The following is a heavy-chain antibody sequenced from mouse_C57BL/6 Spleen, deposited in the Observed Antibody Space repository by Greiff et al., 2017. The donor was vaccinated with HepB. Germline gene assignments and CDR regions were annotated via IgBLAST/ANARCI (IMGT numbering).Heavy chain of an antibody. CDR1: GYTFTSYW. CDR3: ASDGYYFYGD. CDR2: IHPNSGST. V-gene: IGHV1-64*01. Sequence: QVQLQQPGAELVKPGASVKLSCKASGYTFTSYWMHWVKQRPGQGLEWIGMIHPNSGSTNYNEKFKSKATLTVDKTSSTAYMQLSSLTSEDSAVYYCASDGYYFYGDGGQGTTLTVSS. J-gene: IGHJ2*01. D-gene: IGHD2-3*01.